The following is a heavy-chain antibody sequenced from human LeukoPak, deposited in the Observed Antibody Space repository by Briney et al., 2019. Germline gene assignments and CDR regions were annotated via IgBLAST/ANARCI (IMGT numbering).Heavy chain of an antibody. D-gene: IGHD3-10*01. V-gene: IGHV3-48*03. J-gene: IGHJ4*02. CDR3: ASIRFGELFDY. CDR1: GFTFSSYE. CDR2: ISSSGSTI. Sequence: GGSLRLSCAASGFTFSSYEMNWVRQAPGKGLEWVSYISSSGSTIYYADSVKGRFTISRDNAKNSLYLQMNSLRAEDTAVYYCASIRFGELFDYWGQGTLVTVSS.